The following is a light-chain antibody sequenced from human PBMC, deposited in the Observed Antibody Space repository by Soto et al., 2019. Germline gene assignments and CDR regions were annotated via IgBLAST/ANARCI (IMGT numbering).Light chain of an antibody. CDR1: QTVSSSYY. V-gene: IGKV3-20*01. J-gene: IGKJ2*01. Sequence: EVVLTQSPGTLSMSPGERATLSCRTSQTVSSSYYLAWYQQKPGQAPRLLIYGASNRASGVPDRFSSGWSGTDFTFTISILEPEHFAVYYCQQYVTSPPGYTFGQGTELRIK. CDR3: QQYVTSPPGYT. CDR2: GAS.